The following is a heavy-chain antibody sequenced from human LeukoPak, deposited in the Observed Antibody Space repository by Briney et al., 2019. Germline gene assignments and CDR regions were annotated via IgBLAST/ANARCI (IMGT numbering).Heavy chain of an antibody. Sequence: SETLSLTCTVSGVSISSYSWSWIRQPPGKGLEWIGCVYYSGSTNYNPSLKSRVTISVDTSKNHFSLKLTSLIAADTAVYYCAREGTGYYTGFDYWGQGTLVTVSS. J-gene: IGHJ4*02. V-gene: IGHV4-59*13. CDR2: VYYSGST. CDR3: AREGTGYYTGFDY. CDR1: GVSISSYS. D-gene: IGHD3/OR15-3a*01.